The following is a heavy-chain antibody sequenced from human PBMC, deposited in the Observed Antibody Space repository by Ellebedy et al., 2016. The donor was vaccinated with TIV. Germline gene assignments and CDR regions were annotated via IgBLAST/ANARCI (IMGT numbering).Heavy chain of an antibody. CDR1: GFTFRNFW. V-gene: IGHV3-74*01. D-gene: IGHD1-26*01. CDR2: INSDGSST. J-gene: IGHJ5*02. CDR3: ARAGVGATNWFDP. Sequence: GESLKISCAASGFTFRNFWMHWVRQAPGKGLVWVSRINSDGSSTSYADFVKGRFTISRDNAKNTLYLQMNSLRAEDTAVYYCARAGVGATNWFDPWGQGTLVTVSS.